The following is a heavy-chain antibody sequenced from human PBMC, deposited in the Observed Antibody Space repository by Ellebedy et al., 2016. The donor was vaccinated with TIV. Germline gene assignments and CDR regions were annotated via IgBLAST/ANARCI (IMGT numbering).Heavy chain of an antibody. CDR1: GYTFTSYA. D-gene: IGHD6-19*01. CDR3: ARDLAQYSSGWGY. Sequence: ASVKVSCKASGYTFTSYAMHWVRQAPGQRLEWMGWINAGNGNTKYSQRFQGRVTITRDTSASTAYMELSSLRSEDTAVYYCARDLAQYSSGWGYWGQGTLVTVSS. J-gene: IGHJ4*02. CDR2: INAGNGNT. V-gene: IGHV1-3*01.